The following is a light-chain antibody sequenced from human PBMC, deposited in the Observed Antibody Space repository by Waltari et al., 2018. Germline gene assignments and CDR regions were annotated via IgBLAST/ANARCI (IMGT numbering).Light chain of an antibody. CDR3: QSSDRTGAPLV. CDR2: RDN. J-gene: IGLJ3*02. Sequence: YELTQPPSVSVSPGQTARITSSGDALPTRYAYWYQKKPGQAPLLVMSRDNERPSGIPERFSGSISGTTVTLTIGGVQAEDEADYYCQSSDRTGAPLVFGGGTKLTVL. CDR1: ALPTRY. V-gene: IGLV3-25*03.